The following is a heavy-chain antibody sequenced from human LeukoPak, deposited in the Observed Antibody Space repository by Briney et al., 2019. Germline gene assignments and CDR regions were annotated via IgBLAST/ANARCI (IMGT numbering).Heavy chain of an antibody. CDR3: AKGYYDSSGYYRGYFDY. J-gene: IGHJ4*02. V-gene: IGHV3-48*03. CDR1: GFTFSSYE. CDR2: ISSSGSTI. Sequence: GGSLRLSCAASGFTFSSYEMNWVRQAPGKGLEWVSYISSSGSTIYYADSVKGRFTISRDNAENSLYLQMNSLRAEDTAVYYCAKGYYDSSGYYRGYFDYWGQGTLVTVSS. D-gene: IGHD3-22*01.